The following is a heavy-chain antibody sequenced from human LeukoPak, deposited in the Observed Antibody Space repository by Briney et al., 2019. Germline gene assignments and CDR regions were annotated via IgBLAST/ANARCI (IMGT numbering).Heavy chain of an antibody. J-gene: IGHJ4*02. D-gene: IGHD3-3*01. CDR3: ARWRRAETFDY. CDR1: GGSFSGYY. V-gene: IGHV4-34*01. Sequence: SETLSLTCAVYGGSFSGYYWSWIRQPPGKGLEWIGEINHSGSTNYNPSLKSRVTISVDTSKNQFSLKLSSVTAAGTAVYYCARWRRAETFDYWGQGTLVTVSS. CDR2: INHSGST.